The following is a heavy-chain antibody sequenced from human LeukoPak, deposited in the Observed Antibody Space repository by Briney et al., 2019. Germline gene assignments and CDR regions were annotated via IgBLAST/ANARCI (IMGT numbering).Heavy chain of an antibody. D-gene: IGHD2-15*01. CDR1: GGSISSSSYY. J-gene: IGHJ4*02. V-gene: IGHV4-39*01. Sequence: SETLSLTCTVSGGSISSSSYYWGWIRQPPGKGLEWIGGIYYSGSTYYNPSLKSRVTISVDTSKNQFSLKLSSVTAADTAVYYCARVVAASFDYWGQGTLVTVSS. CDR2: IYYSGST. CDR3: ARVVAASFDY.